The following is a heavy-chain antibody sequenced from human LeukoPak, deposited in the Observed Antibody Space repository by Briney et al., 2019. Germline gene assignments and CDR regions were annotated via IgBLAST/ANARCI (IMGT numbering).Heavy chain of an antibody. J-gene: IGHJ5*02. CDR1: GFTFSSYW. CDR2: INSDGSST. D-gene: IGHD6-13*01. Sequence: PGGSLRLSCAASGFTFSSYWMHWVRQAPGKGLVWVSRINSDGSSTNYADSVKGRFTLSRDNAQNTLYLQMNSLRAEDTAVYYCARPGYSSSWSFDPWGQGTLVTVSS. CDR3: ARPGYSSSWSFDP. V-gene: IGHV3-74*01.